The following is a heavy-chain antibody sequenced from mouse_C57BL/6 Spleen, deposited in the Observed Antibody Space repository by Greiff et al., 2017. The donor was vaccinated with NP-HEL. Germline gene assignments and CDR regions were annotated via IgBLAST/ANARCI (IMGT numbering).Heavy chain of an antibody. D-gene: IGHD2-12*01. CDR1: GFTFSSYA. Sequence: EVHLVESGGGLVKPGGSLKLSCAASGFTFSSYAMSWVRQTPEKRLEWVATISDGGSYTYYPDNVKGRFTISRDNAKNNLYLQMSHLKSEDTAMYYCAREALRRNYYAMDYWGQGTSVTVSS. CDR2: ISDGGSYT. J-gene: IGHJ4*01. CDR3: AREALRRNYYAMDY. V-gene: IGHV5-4*01.